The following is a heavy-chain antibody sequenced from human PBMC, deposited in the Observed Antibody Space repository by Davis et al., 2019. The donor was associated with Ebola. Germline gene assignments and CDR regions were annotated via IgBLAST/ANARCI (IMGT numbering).Heavy chain of an antibody. CDR3: ARDRFDYVWGSDRNGPRGLDV. CDR2: IKSDGSAT. J-gene: IGHJ6*02. Sequence: GESLKISCAASGFTLSSYWMHWVRQTPGKGLEWVSRIKSDGSATSYADSVKGRFTISRDNSKNTLYLQMNSLRAEDTAVYYCARDRFDYVWGSDRNGPRGLDVWGQGTTVTVSS. D-gene: IGHD3-16*02. CDR1: GFTLSSYW. V-gene: IGHV3-74*01.